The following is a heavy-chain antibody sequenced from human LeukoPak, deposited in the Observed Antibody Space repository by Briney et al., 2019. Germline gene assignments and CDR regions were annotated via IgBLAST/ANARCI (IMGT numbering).Heavy chain of an antibody. CDR2: INSDGSST. Sequence: GGSLRLSCAASGFTFSSYWMHWVRQASGKGLVWVSRINSDGSSTSYADSVKGRFTISRDNAKNTLYLQMNSLRAEDTAVYYCARSLLSSLGPPLAIMSAFDIWGQGTMVTVSS. D-gene: IGHD3-16*01. V-gene: IGHV3-74*01. CDR1: GFTFSSYW. J-gene: IGHJ3*02. CDR3: ARSLLSSLGPPLAIMSAFDI.